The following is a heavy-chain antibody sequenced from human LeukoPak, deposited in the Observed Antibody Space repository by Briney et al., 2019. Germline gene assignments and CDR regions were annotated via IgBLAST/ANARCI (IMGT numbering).Heavy chain of an antibody. CDR3: ATSHLVAWLDAFDI. CDR2: VYSSGIT. Sequence: PSETLSLTCTVSGGSISDYNWNWIRQPAGKGLEWLERVYSSGITNYNPSLKSRATISVDKSNSQFSLKLTSVTAADTALYYCATSHLVAWLDAFDIWAKGQWSPSL. V-gene: IGHV4-4*07. D-gene: IGHD5-12*01. J-gene: IGHJ3*02. CDR1: GGSISDYN.